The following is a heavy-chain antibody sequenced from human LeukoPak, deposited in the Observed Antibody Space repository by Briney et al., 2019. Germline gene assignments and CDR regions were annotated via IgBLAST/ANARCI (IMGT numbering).Heavy chain of an antibody. CDR1: GYGISDYW. CDR3: TRLSGADLPYYFFDY. Sequence: GESLKISCKPSGYGISDYWIGWVRQMPGRGLEWMGIIFPADSNTRYSPSFQGQVTMSVDKSTTTAYLQWSSLKASDTAMFYCTRLSGADLPYYFFDYWGQGTLVTVSS. CDR2: IFPADSNT. V-gene: IGHV5-51*01. D-gene: IGHD6-19*01. J-gene: IGHJ4*02.